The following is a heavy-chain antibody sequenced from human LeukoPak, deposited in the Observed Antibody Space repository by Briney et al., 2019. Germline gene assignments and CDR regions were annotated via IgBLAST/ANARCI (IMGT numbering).Heavy chain of an antibody. D-gene: IGHD3-22*01. J-gene: IGHJ4*02. CDR3: AKGSSGYYWDYFDY. V-gene: IGHV3-7*01. CDR1: GFSFSDYW. CDR2: IKQDGSEK. Sequence: GGSLRLSCAASGFSFSDYWMNWVRQAPGKGLEWVANIKQDGSEKYYVDSVKGRFTISRDNAKNSLYLQMNSLRAEDTAVYYCAKGSSGYYWDYFDYWGQGTLVTVSS.